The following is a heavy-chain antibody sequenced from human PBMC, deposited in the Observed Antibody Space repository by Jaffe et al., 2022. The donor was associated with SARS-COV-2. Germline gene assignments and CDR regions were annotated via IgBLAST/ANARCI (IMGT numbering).Heavy chain of an antibody. CDR2: ISSSGSTI. CDR1: GFTFSDYY. D-gene: IGHD2-15*01. CDR3: ARVLGRGDCSGGSCYYYYYYGMDV. V-gene: IGHV3-11*01. Sequence: QVQLVESGGGLVKPGGSLRLSCAASGFTFSDYYMSWIRQAPGKGLEWVSYISSSGSTIYYADSVKGRFTISRDNAKNSLYLQMNSLRAEDTAVYYCARVLGRGDCSGGSCYYYYYYGMDVWGQGTTVTVSS. J-gene: IGHJ6*02.